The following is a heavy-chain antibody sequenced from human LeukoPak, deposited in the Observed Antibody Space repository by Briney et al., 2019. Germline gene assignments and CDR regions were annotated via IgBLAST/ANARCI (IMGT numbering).Heavy chain of an antibody. CDR3: ARGCLIDSSGYCDAFDI. CDR2: MNPNSGNT. J-gene: IGHJ3*02. V-gene: IGHV1-8*01. CDR1: GYTFTSYD. Sequence: ASVKVSCKASGYTFTSYDINWVRQATGQGLEWMGWMNPNSGNTGYAQKFQGRVTMTRNTSISTAYMELSSLRSEDTAVYYCARGCLIDSSGYCDAFDIWGQGTMVTVSS. D-gene: IGHD3-22*01.